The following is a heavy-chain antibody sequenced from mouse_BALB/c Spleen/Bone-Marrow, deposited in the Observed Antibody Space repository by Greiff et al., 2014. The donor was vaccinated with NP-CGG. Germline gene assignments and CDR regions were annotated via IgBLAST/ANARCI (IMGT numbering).Heavy chain of an antibody. V-gene: IGHV1-67*01. CDR3: ASPIYYGNYEGFAY. CDR2: ISTYSGNT. Sequence: VKLVESGPELVRPGVSVKISCKGSGYTFTDYAMHWVKQSHAKSLEWIGVISTYSGNTNYNQKFKGKATMIVDKSSSTAYMELARLTSEDSAIYYCASPIYYGNYEGFAYWGQGTLVTVSA. CDR1: GYTFTDYA. D-gene: IGHD2-1*01. J-gene: IGHJ3*01.